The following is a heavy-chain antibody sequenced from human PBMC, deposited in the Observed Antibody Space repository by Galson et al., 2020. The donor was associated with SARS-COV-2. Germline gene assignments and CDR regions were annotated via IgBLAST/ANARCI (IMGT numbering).Heavy chain of an antibody. Sequence: ASVKVSCQASGYTFTSYYMHWVRQAPGQGLEWMGIINPSGGSTSYAQKFQGRVTMTRDTSTSTVYMELSSLRSEDTAVYYCAREGGGSSPLEYYYYYGMDVWGQGTTVTVSS. D-gene: IGHD6-6*01. CDR3: AREGGGSSPLEYYYYYGMDV. CDR2: INPSGGST. V-gene: IGHV1-46*01. CDR1: GYTFTSYY. J-gene: IGHJ6*02.